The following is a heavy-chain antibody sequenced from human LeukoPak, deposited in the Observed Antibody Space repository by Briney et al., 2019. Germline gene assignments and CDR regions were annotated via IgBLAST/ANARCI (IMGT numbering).Heavy chain of an antibody. CDR1: GGSFSGFH. D-gene: IGHD6-19*01. CDR3: ARGPNVSSGWYQLRY. Sequence: SETLSLTCAVYGGSFSGFHWSWIRQPPGKGLEWIGEIDHSGSTNNNPSLKSRVTMSVDTSKKQFSLKLSSVTAADTAVYHCARGPNVSSGWYQLRYWGQGTPVTVSS. J-gene: IGHJ4*02. V-gene: IGHV4-34*01. CDR2: IDHSGST.